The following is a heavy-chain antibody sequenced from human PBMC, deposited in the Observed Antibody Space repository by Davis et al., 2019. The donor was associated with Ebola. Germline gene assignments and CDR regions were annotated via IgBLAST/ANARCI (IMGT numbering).Heavy chain of an antibody. Sequence: GGSLRLSCAASGFTFSSYGMHWVRQAPGKGLEWVAVIWYDGSNKYYADSVKGRFTISRDNAKNSLYLQMNSLRAEDTAVYYCARDRWPGALDYWGQGTLVTVSS. D-gene: IGHD1-26*01. CDR1: GFTFSSYG. J-gene: IGHJ4*02. CDR2: IWYDGSNK. V-gene: IGHV3-33*01. CDR3: ARDRWPGALDY.